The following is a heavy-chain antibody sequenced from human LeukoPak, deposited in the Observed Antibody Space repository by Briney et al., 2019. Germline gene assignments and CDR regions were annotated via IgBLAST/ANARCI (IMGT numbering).Heavy chain of an antibody. D-gene: IGHD3-22*01. CDR2: IRIKPDNYAT. J-gene: IGHJ6*02. V-gene: IGHV3-73*01. Sequence: GGSLRLSCAASGFTFSGSAIRWVRQASGKGLEWLVRIRIKPDNYATAYAASVKGRFTISRDDSKNSAYLQMDSLKAEDTAVYYCSRFDLYYDGTYASDGLDVWGQGTTVTVSS. CDR3: SRFDLYYDGTYASDGLDV. CDR1: GFTFSGSA.